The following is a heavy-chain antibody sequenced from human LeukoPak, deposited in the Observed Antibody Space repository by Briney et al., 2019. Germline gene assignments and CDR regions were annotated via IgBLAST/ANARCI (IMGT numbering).Heavy chain of an antibody. Sequence: ASVTVSCKASGYTFTGYYMHWVRQAPGQGLEWMGWINPNSGGTNYAQKFQGRVTMTRDTSISTAYMELSRRRSDDTAVYYCARGGDGYNWLKAFDIWGQGTMVTVSS. CDR2: INPNSGGT. CDR3: ARGGDGYNWLKAFDI. CDR1: GYTFTGYY. D-gene: IGHD5-24*01. V-gene: IGHV1-2*02. J-gene: IGHJ3*02.